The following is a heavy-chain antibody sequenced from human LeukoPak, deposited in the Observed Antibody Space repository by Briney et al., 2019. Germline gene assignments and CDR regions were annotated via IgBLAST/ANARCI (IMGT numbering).Heavy chain of an antibody. V-gene: IGHV4-34*01. CDR2: INHSGST. CDR3: ARVLNKELFFHQHMEG. J-gene: IGHJ6*01. CDR1: GGSFSGYY. D-gene: IGHD3-10*01. Sequence: SETLSLTCAVYGGSFSGYYWSWIRQPPGKGLEWIGEINHSGSTNYNPSLKSRVTISVDKSKNQFSLKLSSVTAADTAVYYCARVLNKELFFHQHMEGLGQGTTVTVSS.